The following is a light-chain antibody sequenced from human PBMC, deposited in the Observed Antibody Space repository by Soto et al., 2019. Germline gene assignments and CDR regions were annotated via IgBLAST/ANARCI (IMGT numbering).Light chain of an antibody. J-gene: IGKJ1*01. Sequence: DIQLTQSPTSLSASVGDRVTITCRASQGISNNLAWYQQKPGKVPKLLIYAASTLQSGVPSRFSGSGSGTDFTLTISSLQPEDVATYYCQKYNSAPWTFGQGTKVEIK. CDR1: QGISNN. V-gene: IGKV1-27*01. CDR3: QKYNSAPWT. CDR2: AAS.